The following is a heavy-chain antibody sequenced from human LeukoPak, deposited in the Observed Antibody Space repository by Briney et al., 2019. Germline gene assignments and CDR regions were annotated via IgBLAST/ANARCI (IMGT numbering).Heavy chain of an antibody. CDR1: GFTFSSYS. CDR3: ARALLHSSGYNWFDP. V-gene: IGHV3-21*04. Sequence: GGSLRLSCAASGFTFSSYSMNWVRQAPGKGLEWVSSISSSSSYIYYVDSVKGRFTISRDNAKNSLYLQMNSLRAEDTAVYYCARALLHSSGYNWFDPWGQGTLVTVSS. D-gene: IGHD3-22*01. J-gene: IGHJ5*02. CDR2: ISSSSSYI.